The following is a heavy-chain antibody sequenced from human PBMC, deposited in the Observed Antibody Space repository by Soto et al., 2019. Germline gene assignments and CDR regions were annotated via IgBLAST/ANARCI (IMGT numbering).Heavy chain of an antibody. CDR3: ARVGDSYWYYFAY. Sequence: SETLSLTCTVSGGSISSYYWSWIRQPPGKGLEWIGYIYYSGSTNYNPSLKSRVTISVDTSKNQFSLKLSSVTAADTAVYYCARVGDSYWYYFAYRAQGTPVPGSA. J-gene: IGHJ4*02. CDR1: GGSISSYY. V-gene: IGHV4-59*01. D-gene: IGHD5-18*01. CDR2: IYYSGST.